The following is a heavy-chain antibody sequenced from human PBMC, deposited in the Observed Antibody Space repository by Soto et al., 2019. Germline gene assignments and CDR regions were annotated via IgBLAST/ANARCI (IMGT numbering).Heavy chain of an antibody. Sequence: ASVKGSCKASGGTFSSYTISWVRQAPGQGLEWMGRIIPILGIANYAQKFQGRVTITADKSTSTAYMELSSLRSEDTAVYYCASYRRWNDAFDIWGQGTMVTVSS. V-gene: IGHV1-69*02. J-gene: IGHJ3*02. CDR1: GGTFSSYT. D-gene: IGHD3-16*02. CDR2: IIPILGIA. CDR3: ASYRRWNDAFDI.